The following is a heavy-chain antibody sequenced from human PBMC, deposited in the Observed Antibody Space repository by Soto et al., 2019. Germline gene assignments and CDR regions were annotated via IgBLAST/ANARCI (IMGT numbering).Heavy chain of an antibody. CDR1: GFTFSSYA. CDR3: AKEKEGMDV. Sequence: PGGSLRLSCAASGFTFSSYAMHWVRQAPGKGLEWVAVISYDGSNKYYADSVKGRFTISRDNSKNTLYLQMNSLRAEDTAVYYCAKEKEGMDVWGQGTTVTVSS. V-gene: IGHV3-30-3*01. CDR2: ISYDGSNK. J-gene: IGHJ6*02.